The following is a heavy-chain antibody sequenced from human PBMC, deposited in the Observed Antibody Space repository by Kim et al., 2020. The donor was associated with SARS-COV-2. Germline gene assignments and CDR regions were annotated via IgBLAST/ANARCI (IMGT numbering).Heavy chain of an antibody. D-gene: IGHD2-21*02. J-gene: IGHJ5*02. CDR2: INSDGSTT. CDR1: GFTFSDYW. CDR3: ARVGGDYFGLAPADL. Sequence: GGSLRLSCAASGFTFSDYWMHWVRQAPGKGLVWVSRINSDGSTTNYADSVKGRFAISRDNAQNTLFLQMNSLRPEDTAVYYCARVGGDYFGLAPADLWG. V-gene: IGHV3-74*01.